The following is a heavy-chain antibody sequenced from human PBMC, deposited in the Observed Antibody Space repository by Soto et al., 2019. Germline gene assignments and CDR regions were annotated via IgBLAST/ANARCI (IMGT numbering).Heavy chain of an antibody. D-gene: IGHD1-26*01. CDR1: GGSISSSSYY. CDR3: ARRRSSPYYYYGMDV. Sequence: SETLSLTCTVSGGSISSSSYYWGWIRQPPGKGLEWIGSIYYSGSTYYNPSLKSRVTISVDTSKNQFSLKLSSVTAADTAVYYCARRRSSPYYYYGMDVWGQGTTVTVSS. V-gene: IGHV4-39*01. J-gene: IGHJ6*02. CDR2: IYYSGST.